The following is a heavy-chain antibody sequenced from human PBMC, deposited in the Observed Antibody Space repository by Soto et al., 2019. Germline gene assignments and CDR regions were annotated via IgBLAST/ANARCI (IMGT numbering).Heavy chain of an antibody. J-gene: IGHJ4*02. V-gene: IGHV4-34*01. CDR1: GGSFSGYY. CDR3: ARGPTAGYSSGWYYLRNYFDY. CDR2: INHSGST. Sequence: SETLSLTCAVYGGSFSGYYWSWIRQPPGKGLEWIGEINHSGSTNYNPSLKSRVTISVDTSKNQFSLKLSSVTAADTAVYYCARGPTAGYSSGWYYLRNYFDYWGQGTLVTVSS. D-gene: IGHD6-19*01.